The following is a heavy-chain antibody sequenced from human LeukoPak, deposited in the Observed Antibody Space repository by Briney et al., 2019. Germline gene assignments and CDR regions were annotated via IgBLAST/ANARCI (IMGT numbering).Heavy chain of an antibody. CDR2: TFYRSRWYS. CDR3: ARDTPNNGGYQRLGFDI. Sequence: SQTLSLTCAIAGDSVSNNCVAWNWIRQSPSRGLEWLGRTFYRSRWYSDYAISVKSRITINPDTSKNQFSLQLNSVTPEDTAVYYCARDTPNNGGYQRLGFDIWGQGTVVIVSS. D-gene: IGHD6-25*01. J-gene: IGHJ3*02. CDR1: GDSVSNNCVA. V-gene: IGHV6-1*01.